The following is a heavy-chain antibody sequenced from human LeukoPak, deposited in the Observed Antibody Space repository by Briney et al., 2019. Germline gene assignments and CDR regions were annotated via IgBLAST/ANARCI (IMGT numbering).Heavy chain of an antibody. D-gene: IGHD5-18*01. CDR1: GFTFSSYG. J-gene: IGHJ3*02. CDR2: INTSGGTT. CDR3: AKDPPTVMANAFHI. Sequence: PGGSLRLSCAASGFTFSSYGMSRVRQAPGKGLEWVSGINTSGGTTYYADSVKGRFTISRDNSKNTLYLQMNSLRADDTAAYYCAKDPPTVMANAFHIWGQGTMVTVSS. V-gene: IGHV3-23*01.